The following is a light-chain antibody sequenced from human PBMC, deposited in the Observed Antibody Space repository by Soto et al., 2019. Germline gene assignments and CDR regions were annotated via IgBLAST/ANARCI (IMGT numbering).Light chain of an antibody. Sequence: DIHMTQSPSSLSASVGDRVTITCRASQSISSWLAWYQQKPGKAPKLLIYDASNLETGVPSRFSGSGSGTDFTFTISSLQPEDIATYYCQQYDNLSLTFGGGTKVDNK. CDR3: QQYDNLSLT. V-gene: IGKV1-33*01. CDR2: DAS. J-gene: IGKJ4*01. CDR1: QSISSW.